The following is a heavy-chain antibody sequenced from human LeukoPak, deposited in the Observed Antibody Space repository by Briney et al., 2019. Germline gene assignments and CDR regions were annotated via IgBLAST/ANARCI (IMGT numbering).Heavy chain of an antibody. Sequence: GGSLRLSCAASGFTFSSYGMHWVRQAPGKGLEWVAVISYDGGNKYYADSVKGRFTISRDNSKNTLYLQMNSLRAEDTAVYYCAQPYDYVWGSYRSFDYWGQGTLVTVSS. D-gene: IGHD3-16*02. CDR1: GFTFSSYG. CDR2: ISYDGGNK. CDR3: AQPYDYVWGSYRSFDY. J-gene: IGHJ4*02. V-gene: IGHV3-30*18.